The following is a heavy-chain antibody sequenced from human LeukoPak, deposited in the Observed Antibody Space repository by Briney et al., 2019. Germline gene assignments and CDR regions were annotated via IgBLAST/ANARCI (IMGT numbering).Heavy chain of an antibody. Sequence: AGTLRLTCAASGFTFDDYGMSWVRQAPGKGLEWVCGINWNGGSTGYADSVKGRFTISRDNAKNSLYLQMNSLRAEDTALYYCARGTLKAAATDFDYWGQGTLVTVSS. CDR3: ARGTLKAAATDFDY. D-gene: IGHD6-13*01. CDR2: INWNGGST. J-gene: IGHJ4*02. V-gene: IGHV3-20*04. CDR1: GFTFDDYG.